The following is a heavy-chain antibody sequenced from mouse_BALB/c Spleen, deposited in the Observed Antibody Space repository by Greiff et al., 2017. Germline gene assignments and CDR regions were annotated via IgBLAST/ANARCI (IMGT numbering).Heavy chain of an antibody. CDR1: GYAFTNYL. J-gene: IGHJ3*01. CDR3: ARDGDCGAY. D-gene: IGHD2-13*01. Sequence: QVQLQQSGAELVRPGTSVKVSCKASGYAFTNYLIEWVKQRPGQGLEWIGVINPGSGGTNYNEKFKGKATLTADKSSSTAYMQLSSLTSDDSAVYFCARDGDCGAYWGQGTLVTVSA. CDR2: INPGSGGT. V-gene: IGHV1-54*01.